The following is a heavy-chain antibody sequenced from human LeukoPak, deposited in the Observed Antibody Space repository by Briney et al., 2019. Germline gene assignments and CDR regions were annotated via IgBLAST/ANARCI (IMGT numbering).Heavy chain of an antibody. CDR2: IRSRANSYVT. J-gene: IGHJ6*02. CDR3: TRHSDAYCSRANCYVDNFYGLDV. CDR1: GFTFSGSA. Sequence: GGSLKLSCAASGFTFSGSAMHWVRQASGKGLEWVGRIRSRANSYVTAYAAAVTGRFIISRDDSSNTAYLQTNSLTAEDTAVYYCTRHSDAYCSRANCYVDNFYGLDVWGQGTRVTVSS. V-gene: IGHV3-73*01. D-gene: IGHD2-2*01.